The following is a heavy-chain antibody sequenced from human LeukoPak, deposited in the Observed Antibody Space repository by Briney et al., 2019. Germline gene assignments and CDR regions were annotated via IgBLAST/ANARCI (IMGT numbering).Heavy chain of an antibody. CDR1: GFTFSNAW. D-gene: IGHD3-10*01. CDR3: TTDGVLWFGALI. J-gene: IGHJ3*02. V-gene: IGHV3-15*01. Sequence: PGGSLRLSCAASGFTFSNAWMSWVRQAPGKGLEWVGRIKSKTDGGTTDYAAPVKGRFTISRDDSKNTLYLQMNSLKTEHTAVYYCTTDGVLWFGALIWGQGTMVTVSS. CDR2: IKSKTDGGTT.